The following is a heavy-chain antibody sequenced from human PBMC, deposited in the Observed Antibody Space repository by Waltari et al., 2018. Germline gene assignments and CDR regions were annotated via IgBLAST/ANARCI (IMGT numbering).Heavy chain of an antibody. D-gene: IGHD3-10*01. CDR1: GFNFSSYE. J-gene: IGHJ3*02. Sequence: EVALVESGGGLVQPGGSLRPPCAGSGFNFSSYEMNWVRQAPGKGLEWVSYISSSGSTIYYADSVKGRFTISRDNAKNSLYLQMNSLRAEDTAVYYCAIERGGSLYAFDIWGQGTMVTVSS. CDR2: ISSSGSTI. CDR3: AIERGGSLYAFDI. V-gene: IGHV3-48*03.